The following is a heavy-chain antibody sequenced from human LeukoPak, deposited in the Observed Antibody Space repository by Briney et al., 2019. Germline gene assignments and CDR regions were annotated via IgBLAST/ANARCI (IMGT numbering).Heavy chain of an antibody. J-gene: IGHJ4*02. CDR3: ARGGESYFDY. D-gene: IGHD3-10*01. V-gene: IGHV4-59*11. Sequence: SETLSLTCTVSGGSISSHYWSWIRQPPGKGLEWIGYIYYSGSTNYNPSLKSRVTISVDTSKNQFSLKLSSVTAADTAVYYCARGGESYFDYWGQGALVTVSS. CDR1: GGSISSHY. CDR2: IYYSGST.